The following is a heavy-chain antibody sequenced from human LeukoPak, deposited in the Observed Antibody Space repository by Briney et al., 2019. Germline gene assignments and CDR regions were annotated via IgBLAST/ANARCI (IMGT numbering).Heavy chain of an antibody. CDR2: IYHDGST. V-gene: IGHV4-30-2*01. CDR3: ARQGGQQPQLRENAFDI. D-gene: IGHD6-13*01. J-gene: IGHJ3*02. Sequence: SQTLSLTCTVSGGSISSGGYYWSWIRQPPGEGLEWIGYIYHDGSTYYNPSLKSRVTISVDRSKNQFSLKLNSVTAADTAVYYCARQGGQQPQLRENAFDIWGQGTMVTVSS. CDR1: GGSISSGGYY.